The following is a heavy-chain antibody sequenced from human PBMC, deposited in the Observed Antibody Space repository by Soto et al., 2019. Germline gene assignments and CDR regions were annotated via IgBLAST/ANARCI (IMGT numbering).Heavy chain of an antibody. V-gene: IGHV1-46*01. CDR2: INPSGGST. J-gene: IGHJ4*02. Sequence: ASVKVSCKASGYTFTSYYVHWVRQAPGQGLEWMGIINPSGGSTSYAQKFQGRVTMTRDTSTSTVYMELSSLRSEDTAVYYCATPIAAAGFFDYWGQGTLVTVSS. CDR3: ATPIAAAGFFDY. D-gene: IGHD6-13*01. CDR1: GYTFTSYY.